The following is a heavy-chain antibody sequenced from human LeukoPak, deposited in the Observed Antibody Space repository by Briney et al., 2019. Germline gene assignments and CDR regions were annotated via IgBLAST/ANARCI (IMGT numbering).Heavy chain of an antibody. J-gene: IGHJ4*02. CDR1: GYTLTELS. V-gene: IGHV1-24*01. CDR3: ATDRPYYYDSSGYKLDY. CDR2: FDPEDGET. Sequence: ASVKVSCKVSGYTLTELSMHWVLQAPGKGLEWMGGFDPEDGETIYAQKFQGRVTMTEDTSTDTAYMELSSLRSEDTVVYYCATDRPYYYDSSGYKLDYWGQGTLVTVSS. D-gene: IGHD3-22*01.